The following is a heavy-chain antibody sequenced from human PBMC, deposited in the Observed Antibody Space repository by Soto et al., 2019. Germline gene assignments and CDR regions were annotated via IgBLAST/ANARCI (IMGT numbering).Heavy chain of an antibody. J-gene: IGHJ4*02. CDR2: IWSDGSDK. Sequence: QVQLVESGGGVVQPGGSLRLSCATSGFTFSDSGMHWVRQAPGKGLEWVAVIWSDGSDKSYADSVEGRFTISRDNSKKSLYLKMNSLRAEDKGVYYIVRRSPYSSPSGWGGGFDYWVQGTLVTVSS. CDR1: GFTFSDSG. V-gene: IGHV3-33*01. CDR3: VRRSPYSSPSGWGGGFDY. D-gene: IGHD6-6*01.